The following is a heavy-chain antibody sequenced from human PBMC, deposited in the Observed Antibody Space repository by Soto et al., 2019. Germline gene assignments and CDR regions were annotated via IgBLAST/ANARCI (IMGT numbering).Heavy chain of an antibody. CDR3: ARAGHSSSSEGANWFDP. D-gene: IGHD6-6*01. Sequence: QVQLQESGPGLVKPSQTLSLTCTVSGGSISSGGYYWSWIRQHPGKGLEWIGYIYYSGSTYFNPSLKSRLTISVDTSKNQFSLQLSSLTAADTAVYYCARAGHSSSSEGANWFDPWGQGTLVTVSS. CDR2: IYYSGST. V-gene: IGHV4-31*03. CDR1: GGSISSGGYY. J-gene: IGHJ5*02.